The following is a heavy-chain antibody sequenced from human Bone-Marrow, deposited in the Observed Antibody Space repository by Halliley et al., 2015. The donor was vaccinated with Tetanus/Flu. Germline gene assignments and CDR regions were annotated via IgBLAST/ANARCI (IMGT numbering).Heavy chain of an antibody. J-gene: IGHJ4*02. Sequence: SLRLSCTASGFTFTNYWMTWVRQAPGKGLEWVANINQNGTETYYVDSVKGRFTISRDNAKNSLYLQMNSLRGEDTATYYCARAPAGISVAGWGQGTLVTVSS. CDR3: ARAPAGISVAG. CDR1: GFTFTNYW. CDR2: INQNGTET. D-gene: IGHD6-19*01. V-gene: IGHV3-7*04.